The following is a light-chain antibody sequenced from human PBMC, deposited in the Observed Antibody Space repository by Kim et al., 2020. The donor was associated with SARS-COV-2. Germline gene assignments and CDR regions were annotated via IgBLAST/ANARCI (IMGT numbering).Light chain of an antibody. CDR1: QSVSSN. V-gene: IGKV3-15*01. CDR3: QQYNSWPRK. CDR2: GAS. J-gene: IGKJ1*01. Sequence: EIVMTQSPATLSVSPGERATLSCRASQSVSSNLAWYQQRPGQAPRLLIYGASTRATDIPARFSGSGSGTEFTLTISSLQSEDFAVYYCQQYNSWPRKFGQGTKVDIK.